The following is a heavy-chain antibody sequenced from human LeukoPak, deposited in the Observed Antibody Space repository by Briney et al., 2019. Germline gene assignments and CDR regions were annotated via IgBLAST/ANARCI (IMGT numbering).Heavy chain of an antibody. CDR2: MNPSSGNT. CDR1: GYTFTSYG. J-gene: IGHJ6*03. D-gene: IGHD3-16*01. Sequence: ASVKVSCKASGYTFTSYGISWVRQAPGQGLEWMGWMNPSSGNTGYAQKFQGRVTIIRNTSISTAYMELSSLRSEDTAVYYCARAAGGTRNYYMDVWAKGTTVTVSS. CDR3: ARAAGGTRNYYMDV. V-gene: IGHV1-8*03.